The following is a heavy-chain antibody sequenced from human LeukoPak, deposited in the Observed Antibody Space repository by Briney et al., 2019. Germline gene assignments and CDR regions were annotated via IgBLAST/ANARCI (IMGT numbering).Heavy chain of an antibody. J-gene: IGHJ6*03. CDR2: IKQDGSEK. D-gene: IGHD6-19*01. CDR3: AREPSGWTARYYMDV. CDR1: GFTFSSYW. V-gene: IGHV3-7*01. Sequence: TGGSLRLSCAASGFTFSSYWMSWVRQAPGKGLEWVANIKQDGSEKYYVDSVKGRFTISRDNAKNSLYLQMNSLRAEDTAVYYCAREPSGWTARYYMDVWGKGTTVTVSS.